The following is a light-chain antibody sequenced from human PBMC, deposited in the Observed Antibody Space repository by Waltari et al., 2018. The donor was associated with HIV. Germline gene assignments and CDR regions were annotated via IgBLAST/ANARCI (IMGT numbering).Light chain of an antibody. CDR3: QQRYNWIT. Sequence: EIVLTQSPGTLSLSPGERATLSCRASESVNNFLAWYQQKPSQAPRLLIYDASNRATGIPARFSGSGSGTDFTLTISSLEPEDFALYYCQQRYNWITFGQGTRLEIK. CDR2: DAS. CDR1: ESVNNF. V-gene: IGKV3-11*01. J-gene: IGKJ5*01.